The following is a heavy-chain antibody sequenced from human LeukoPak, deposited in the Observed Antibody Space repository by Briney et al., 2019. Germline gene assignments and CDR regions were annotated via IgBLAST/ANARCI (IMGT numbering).Heavy chain of an antibody. CDR1: GGSISSGSYY. J-gene: IGHJ5*02. V-gene: IGHV4-61*02. CDR3: ARGFSYYYDSSGYQNWFDP. Sequence: SETLSLTCTVSGGSISSGSYYWSWTRQPAGKGLEWIGRIYTSGSTNYNPSLKSRVTISVDTSKNQFSLKLSSVTAADTAVYYYARGFSYYYDSSGYQNWFDPWGQGTLVTVSS. CDR2: IYTSGST. D-gene: IGHD3-22*01.